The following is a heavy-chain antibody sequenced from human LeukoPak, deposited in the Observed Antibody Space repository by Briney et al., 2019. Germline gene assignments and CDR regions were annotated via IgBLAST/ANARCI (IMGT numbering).Heavy chain of an antibody. J-gene: IGHJ4*02. CDR2: IFYSGST. V-gene: IGHV4-39*01. D-gene: IGHD6-13*01. CDR3: ASWYSSSWHYYFDY. CDR1: GGSISSSSYY. Sequence: SETLSLTCTVSGGSISSSSYYWGWIRQPPGKGLEWIGSIFYSGSTYYNPSLKSRVTISADTSKNQFSLKLSSETAADTAVYYCASWYSSSWHYYFDYWGQGILVTVSS.